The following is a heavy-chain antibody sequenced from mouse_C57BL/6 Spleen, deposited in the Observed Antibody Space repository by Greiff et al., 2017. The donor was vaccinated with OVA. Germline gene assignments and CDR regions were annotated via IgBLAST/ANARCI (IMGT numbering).Heavy chain of an antibody. J-gene: IGHJ2*01. CDR3: ARGATRVVATDFDY. D-gene: IGHD1-1*01. CDR2: IDPSDSYT. Sequence: QVQLQQSGAELVMPGASVKLSCKASGYTFTSYWMHWVQQRPGQGLEWIGEIDPSDSYTNYNQKFKGKSTLTVDKSSSTAYMQLSSLTSEDSAVYYCARGATRVVATDFDYWSQGTTLTVSS. V-gene: IGHV1-69*01. CDR1: GYTFTSYW.